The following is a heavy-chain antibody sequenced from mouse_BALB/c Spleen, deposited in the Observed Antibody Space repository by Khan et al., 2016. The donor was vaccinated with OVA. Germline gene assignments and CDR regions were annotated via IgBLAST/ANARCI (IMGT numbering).Heavy chain of an antibody. CDR3: ARGDYYGYYFDY. CDR2: ISYSGVT. D-gene: IGHD1-1*01. V-gene: IGHV3-2*02. J-gene: IGHJ2*01. Sequence: QLEESGPGLVKPSQSLSLTCTVTGYSITSGYAWNWIRQFPGNKLEWMGYISYSGVTSYTPSLKSRTSITRHTSTNQFFLQLTSVTTEDTATFYCARGDYYGYYFDYWGQGTTLTVSS. CDR1: GYSITSGYA.